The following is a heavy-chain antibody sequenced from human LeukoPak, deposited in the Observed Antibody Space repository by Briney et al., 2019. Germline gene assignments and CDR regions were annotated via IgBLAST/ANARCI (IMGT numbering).Heavy chain of an antibody. CDR2: INHSGST. CDR3: ARGRSGEMDGYNPKHAFDI. V-gene: IGHV4-34*01. D-gene: IGHD5-24*01. Sequence: SETLSLTCAVYGGSFSGYYWSWIRQPPGKGLEWIGEINHSGSTNYNPSLKSRVTISVDTSKNQFSLKLSSVTAADTAVYYCARGRSGEMDGYNPKHAFDIWGQGTMVTVS. CDR1: GGSFSGYY. J-gene: IGHJ3*02.